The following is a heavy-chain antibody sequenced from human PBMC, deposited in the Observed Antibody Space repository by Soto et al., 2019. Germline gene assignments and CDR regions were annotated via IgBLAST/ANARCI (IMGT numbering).Heavy chain of an antibody. Sequence: GGSLRLSCAASGFTFSSYAMHWVRQAPGKGLEWVAVISYDGSNKYYADSVKGRFTISRDNSKNTLYLQMNSLRAEDTAVYYCARGGWVTIFVVVMPDSSCCMDFSCQGPSVSLS. J-gene: IGHJ6*02. D-gene: IGHD3-3*01. V-gene: IGHV3-30-3*01. CDR3: ARGGWVTIFVVVMPDSSCCMDF. CDR2: ISYDGSNK. CDR1: GFTFSSYA.